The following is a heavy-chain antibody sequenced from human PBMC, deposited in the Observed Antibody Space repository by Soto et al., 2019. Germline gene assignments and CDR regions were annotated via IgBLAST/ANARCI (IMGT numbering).Heavy chain of an antibody. D-gene: IGHD2-15*01. J-gene: IGHJ4*02. CDR1: GFTFSDHF. V-gene: IGHV3-72*01. CDR3: VSGSCSGGSCYSADFGY. CDR2: IRNKAKGYTT. Sequence: EVQLVESGGGLVQPGGSLRLSCAASGFTFSDHFMDWVRQAPGKGLEWVGRIRNKAKGYTTDYAASVKGRFIISRDDSKNSLSLQMNSLKTEDTAVYSCVSGSCSGGSCYSADFGYWGQGSLVTVSS.